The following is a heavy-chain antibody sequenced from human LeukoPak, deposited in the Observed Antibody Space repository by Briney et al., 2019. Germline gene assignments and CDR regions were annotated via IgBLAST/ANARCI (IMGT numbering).Heavy chain of an antibody. V-gene: IGHV4-59*01. J-gene: IGHJ4*02. CDR1: GGSISSYF. Sequence: SETLSLSCTASGGSISSYFWSWIRQPPGKGLQWIGYIYYSGSTNYNPSLKSRVTISLDTTTNQFSLRLTYVTAADTAVYYCSRLDGGDSGKYWGQGTLVTVS. CDR2: IYYSGST. D-gene: IGHD6-13*01. CDR3: SRLDGGDSGKY.